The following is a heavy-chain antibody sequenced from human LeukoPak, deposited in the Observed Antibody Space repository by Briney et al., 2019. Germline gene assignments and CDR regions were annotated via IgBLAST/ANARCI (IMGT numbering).Heavy chain of an antibody. D-gene: IGHD1-7*01. Sequence: SETLSLTCTVSGGSISSGSYYWSWIRQPAGKGLEWIGRIYTSGSTNYNPSLKSRVTISVDTSKNQFSLKLSSVTAADTAVYYCARYVELELRDAFDIWGQGTMVTVSS. CDR2: IYTSGST. V-gene: IGHV4-61*02. CDR1: GGSISSGSYY. J-gene: IGHJ3*02. CDR3: ARYVELELRDAFDI.